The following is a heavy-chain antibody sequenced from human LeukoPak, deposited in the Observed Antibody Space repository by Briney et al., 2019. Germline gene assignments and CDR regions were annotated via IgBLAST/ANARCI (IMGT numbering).Heavy chain of an antibody. V-gene: IGHV4-59*08. J-gene: IGHJ5*02. CDR1: GGSISSYY. CDR3: ARQEIGLRSFDP. Sequence: SSETLSLTCTVSGGSISSYYWSWIRQPPGKGLEWLGYIYYSGSTNYNPSLKSRVTISVDTSKTQFSLNLSSVTAADAAVYYCARQEIGLRSFDPWGQGTLVTVSS. D-gene: IGHD3/OR15-3a*01. CDR2: IYYSGST.